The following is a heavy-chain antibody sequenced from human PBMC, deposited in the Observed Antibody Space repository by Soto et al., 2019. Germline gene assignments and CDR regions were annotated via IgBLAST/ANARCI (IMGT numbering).Heavy chain of an antibody. CDR2: ISTSGSTI. V-gene: IGHV3-11*01. D-gene: IGHD3-10*01. CDR1: GFTFSDYY. CDR3: ARSMVRGVIWRLMHDYYGTDV. J-gene: IGHJ6*02. Sequence: QVQLVESGGGLVKPGGSLRLSCAASGFTFSDYYMNWIRQAPGKGLECVSSISTSGSTIYYADSVKGRFTISRDNAKNSLYLQMNSVRAEDTAVYYCARSMVRGVIWRLMHDYYGTDVWGQGTSGTFSS.